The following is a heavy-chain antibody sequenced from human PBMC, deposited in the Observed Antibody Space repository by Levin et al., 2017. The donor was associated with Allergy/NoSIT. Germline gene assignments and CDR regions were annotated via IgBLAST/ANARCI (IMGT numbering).Heavy chain of an antibody. D-gene: IGHD2-2*01. V-gene: IGHV5-51*01. CDR1: GYSFTSYW. CDR2: IYPGDSDT. CDR3: ASALGYCSSTSCEPGAFDI. J-gene: IGHJ3*02. Sequence: KVSCKGSGYSFTSYWIGWVRQMPGKGLEWMGIIYPGDSDTRYSPSFQGQVTISADKSISTAYLQWSSLKASDTAMYYCASALGYCSSTSCEPGAFDIWGQGTMVTVSS.